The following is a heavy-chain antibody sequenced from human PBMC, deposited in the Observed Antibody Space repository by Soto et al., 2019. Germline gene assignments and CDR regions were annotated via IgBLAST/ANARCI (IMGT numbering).Heavy chain of an antibody. CDR3: ARGGYSYGSDWFDP. CDR2: LIPIFATA. D-gene: IGHD5-18*01. V-gene: IGHV1-69*12. Sequence: QVQLVQSGAEVKKPGSSVKVSCKVSGGTFSSYAITWVRQAPGQRLEWMGGLIPIFATANYAQKFQGRVTMTADESTSTAYMELSSLRSEDTAVYYCARGGYSYGSDWFDPWGQGTLVTVSP. J-gene: IGHJ5*02. CDR1: GGTFSSYA.